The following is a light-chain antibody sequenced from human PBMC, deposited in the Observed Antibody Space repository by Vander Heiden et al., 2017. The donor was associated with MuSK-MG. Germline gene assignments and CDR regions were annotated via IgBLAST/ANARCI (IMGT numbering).Light chain of an antibody. Sequence: RVMTHSPATLSVSPGERATLTCRASQSVNSNLAWYQQKPGQAPRLLIYGASTRATGIPARFSGSGSGTEFTLTIRSLQSEDFAVYYCQQYYNWPRTFGQGTKVEIK. CDR2: GAS. CDR1: QSVNSN. CDR3: QQYYNWPRT. V-gene: IGKV3-15*01. J-gene: IGKJ1*01.